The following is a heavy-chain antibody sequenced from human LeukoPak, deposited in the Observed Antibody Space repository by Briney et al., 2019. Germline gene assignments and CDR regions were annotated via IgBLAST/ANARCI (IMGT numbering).Heavy chain of an antibody. CDR3: ARDQLVMITFGGVIEQRYYGMDV. Sequence: SETLSLTCAVYGGSFSVSYWSWIRQPPGKGLEWIGEINHSGSTNYNPSLKSRVTISVDTSKNQFSLKLSSVTAADTAVYYCARDQLVMITFGGVIEQRYYGMDVWGQGTTVTVSS. CDR1: GGSFSVSY. J-gene: IGHJ6*02. V-gene: IGHV4-34*01. D-gene: IGHD3-16*02. CDR2: INHSGST.